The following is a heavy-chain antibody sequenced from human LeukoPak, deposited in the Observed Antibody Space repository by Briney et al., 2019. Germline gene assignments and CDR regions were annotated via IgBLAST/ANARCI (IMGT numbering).Heavy chain of an antibody. CDR2: IWYDGSNK. J-gene: IGHJ6*02. V-gene: IGHV3-33*01. CDR3: ARDKEDIVVVTALGYYYYGMDV. CDR1: GFTFSSYG. D-gene: IGHD2-21*02. Sequence: PGRSLRLSCAASGFTFSSYGMHWVRQAPGKGLEWVAVIWYDGSNKYYADSVKGRFTISRDNSKNTLYLQMNSLRAEDTAVYYCARDKEDIVVVTALGYYYYGMDVWGQGTTVTVSS.